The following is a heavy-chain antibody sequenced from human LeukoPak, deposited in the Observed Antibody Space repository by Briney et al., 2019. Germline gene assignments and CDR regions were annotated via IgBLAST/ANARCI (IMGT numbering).Heavy chain of an antibody. CDR2: ISSSSSFR. Sequence: GGSLRLSCGASGFNFSSYSMNWVRQAPGKGLEWVSSISSSSSFRYYADSVKGRFTISRDNSKNTLYLQMNSLRAEDTAVYYCVKGVRMGVTSAFDIWGQGTMVTVSA. J-gene: IGHJ3*02. CDR3: VKGVRMGVTSAFDI. V-gene: IGHV3-21*04. CDR1: GFNFSSYS. D-gene: IGHD1-26*01.